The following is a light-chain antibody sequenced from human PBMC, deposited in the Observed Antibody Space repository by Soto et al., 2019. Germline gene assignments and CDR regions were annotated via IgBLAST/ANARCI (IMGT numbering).Light chain of an antibody. J-gene: IGKJ1*01. CDR1: QSVGRNY. CDR2: GAS. CDR3: QQYGSSPRT. Sequence: EIVLTQSPGTLSLSPGESATLSCRASQSVGRNYLAWFQHKPDQAPRLLIHGASSRATGIPDRFSGSGSGTDFTLTISRLEPEDFAVYYCQQYGSSPRTFGQGTKVDIK. V-gene: IGKV3-20*01.